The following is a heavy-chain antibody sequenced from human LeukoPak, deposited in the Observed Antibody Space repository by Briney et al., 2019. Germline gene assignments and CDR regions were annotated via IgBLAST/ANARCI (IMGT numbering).Heavy chain of an antibody. V-gene: IGHV4-38-2*02. J-gene: IGHJ4*02. D-gene: IGHD1-1*01. CDR3: ARVGGTRWSLDY. CDR1: GDSITSSYF. Sequence: SETLSLTCTVSGDSITSSYFWGWVRQPPGKGLEWIGYIYHSGSTYYNPSLKSRVTISVDRSKNQFSLKLSPVTAADTAVYYCARVGGTRWSLDYWGQGTLVTVSS. CDR2: IYHSGST.